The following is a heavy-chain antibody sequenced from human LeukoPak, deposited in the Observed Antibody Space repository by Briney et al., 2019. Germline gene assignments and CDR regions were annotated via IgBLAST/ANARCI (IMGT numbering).Heavy chain of an antibody. V-gene: IGHV3-30*02. J-gene: IGHJ4*02. CDR2: IRYDGSNK. CDR3: AKDPRRITMVRAFDY. Sequence: GGSLRLSCAASGFTFSSYGMHWVRQAPGKGLEWVAFIRYDGSNKYYADSVKGRFIITRDNFKNTLYLQMNSLRLEDMAVYYCAKDPRRITMVRAFDYWGQGTLVTVSS. D-gene: IGHD3-10*01. CDR1: GFTFSSYG.